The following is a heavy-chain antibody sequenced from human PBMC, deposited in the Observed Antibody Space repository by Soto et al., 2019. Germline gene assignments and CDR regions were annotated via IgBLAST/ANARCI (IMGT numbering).Heavy chain of an antibody. Sequence: SETLSLTCTVSGGPISSGGYYWSWIRQHPGKGLEWIGYIYYSGSTYYNPSLKSRVTISVDTSKNQFSLKLSSVTAADTAVYYCAGVRGVNWFDPWGQGTLVTVSS. V-gene: IGHV4-31*03. J-gene: IGHJ5*02. CDR2: IYYSGST. CDR1: GGPISSGGYY. CDR3: AGVRGVNWFDP. D-gene: IGHD3-10*01.